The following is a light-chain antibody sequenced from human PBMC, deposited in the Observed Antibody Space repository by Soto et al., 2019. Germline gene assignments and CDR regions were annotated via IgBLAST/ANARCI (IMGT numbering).Light chain of an antibody. CDR1: SSDVGSYNI. CDR2: KVN. CDR3: CSYAGSNTYV. V-gene: IGLV2-23*02. J-gene: IGLJ1*01. Sequence: QSALTQPASVSGSPGQSITIPCTATSSDVGSYNIVSWYQHHPGTAPKIMIHKVNKWLSGASNRIYASKSGNTASQTISELQAEDEADYYYCSYAGSNTYVLGTGNKVTVL.